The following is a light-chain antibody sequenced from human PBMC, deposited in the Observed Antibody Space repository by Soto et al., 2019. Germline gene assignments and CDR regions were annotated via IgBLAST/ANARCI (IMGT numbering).Light chain of an antibody. V-gene: IGKV3-20*01. CDR3: LKYGRSPGRT. J-gene: IGKJ1*01. Sequence: EIVLTQSPGTLSLSPGDRAALSCRASETVSSDFLAWYQQKPGQAPRLLIYAASSRATGIPGRFSGTGSERDFTLTISGLEPEDFAVYYCLKYGRSPGRTFGQGTKVEIK. CDR1: ETVSSDF. CDR2: AAS.